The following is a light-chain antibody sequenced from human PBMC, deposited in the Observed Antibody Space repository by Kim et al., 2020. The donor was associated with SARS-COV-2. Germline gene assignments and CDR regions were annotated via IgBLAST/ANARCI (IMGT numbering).Light chain of an antibody. CDR1: RSNIGSNT. CDR3: AVWHDSLYGV. CDR2: GND. Sequence: PGPMVTISCSGGRSNIGSNTIDWYQQLPGAAPKLLIYGNDQRPSGVPDRFSGSKSGTSASLAISGLQPEDEGDYYCAVWHDSLYGVFGGGTQLTVL. V-gene: IGLV1-44*01. J-gene: IGLJ3*02.